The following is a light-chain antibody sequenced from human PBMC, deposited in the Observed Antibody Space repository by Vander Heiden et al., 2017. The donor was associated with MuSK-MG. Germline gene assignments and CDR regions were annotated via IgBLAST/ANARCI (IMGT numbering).Light chain of an antibody. V-gene: IGLV1-47*01. CDR1: SSNIGSNY. CDR2: RNN. J-gene: IGLJ3*02. CDR3: AAWDDSLGGWV. Sequence: QSALTQPPSASGTPRPRVTISCSGSSSNIGSNYVYWYQQLPGTAPKLLIYRNNQRPSGVPDRFSGSKSGTSASLAISGLRSEDEADYYCAAWDDSLGGWVFGGGTKLTVL.